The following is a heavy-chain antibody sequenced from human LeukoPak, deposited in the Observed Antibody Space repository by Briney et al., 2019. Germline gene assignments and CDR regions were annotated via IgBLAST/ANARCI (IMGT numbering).Heavy chain of an antibody. CDR2: ISYDGSNK. CDR3: AKGRAVEVVAAFNY. CDR1: GFTFSSYA. V-gene: IGHV3-30-3*01. J-gene: IGHJ4*02. Sequence: GRSLRLSCAASGFTFSSYAMHWVRQAPGKGLEWVAVISYDGSNKYYADSVKGRFTISRGNSKNTLYLQMNSLRAEDTAVYYCAKGRAVEVVAAFNYWGQGTVVTVSS. D-gene: IGHD2-15*01.